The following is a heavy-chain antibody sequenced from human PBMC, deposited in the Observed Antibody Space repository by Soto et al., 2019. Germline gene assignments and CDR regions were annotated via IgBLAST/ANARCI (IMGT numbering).Heavy chain of an antibody. V-gene: IGHV1-2*04. Sequence: ASVKVSCKASGYTFTGYYMHWVRQAPGQGLEWMGWINPNSGGTNYAQKFQGWVTMTRDTSISTAYMELSRLRSDDTAVYYCARVPIAARPAGAKYYYGMDVWGQGTTVTVSS. CDR3: ARVPIAARPAGAKYYYGMDV. J-gene: IGHJ6*02. D-gene: IGHD6-6*01. CDR1: GYTFTGYY. CDR2: INPNSGGT.